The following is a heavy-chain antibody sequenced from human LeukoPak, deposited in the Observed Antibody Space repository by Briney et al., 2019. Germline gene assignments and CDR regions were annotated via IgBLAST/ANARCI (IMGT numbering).Heavy chain of an antibody. CDR2: ISGSGGST. CDR1: GFTFRSYA. D-gene: IGHD2-15*01. Sequence: PGGSLRLSCAVSGFTFRSYAMSWVRQAPGKGLEWVSGISGSGGSTDYADSVKGRFIISRDNSENTLYLQMNSLRVEDTAVYYCAKDLWGFVEVAAIFDYWGQGTLVTVSS. CDR3: AKDLWGFVEVAAIFDY. V-gene: IGHV3-23*01. J-gene: IGHJ4*02.